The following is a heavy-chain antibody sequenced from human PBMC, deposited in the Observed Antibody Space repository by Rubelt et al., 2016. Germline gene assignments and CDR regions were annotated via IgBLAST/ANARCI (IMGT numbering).Heavy chain of an antibody. CDR2: ITHSGSI. D-gene: IGHD3-9*01. CDR1: GGSFSNNY. V-gene: IGHV4-34*01. J-gene: IGHJ6*03. CDR3: ARLLTYDNPAYYMDV. Sequence: HVQLQQWGAGLLKPSETLSLTCGVYGGSFSNNYWSWIRQHPGQGLEWIGEITHSGSINYNPSLKSRVTVSVDTSRRQFSLKLSSVTAADTAVYYCARLLTYDNPAYYMDVWGKGTTVTVSS.